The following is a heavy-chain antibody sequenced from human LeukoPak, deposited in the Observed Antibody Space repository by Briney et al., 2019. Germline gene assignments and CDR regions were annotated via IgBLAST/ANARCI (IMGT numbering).Heavy chain of an antibody. D-gene: IGHD2-2*01. J-gene: IGHJ6*03. CDR3: ARASTAGEGRYYYYYYMDV. V-gene: IGHV1-18*01. Sequence: ASVKVSCKASGYTFTSYGISWVRQAPGQGLEWMGWISAYNGNTNYAQKLQGRVTMTTDTSTSTAYMELRSLRSDDAAVYYCARASTAGEGRYYYYYYMDVWGKGTMVTISS. CDR1: GYTFTSYG. CDR2: ISAYNGNT.